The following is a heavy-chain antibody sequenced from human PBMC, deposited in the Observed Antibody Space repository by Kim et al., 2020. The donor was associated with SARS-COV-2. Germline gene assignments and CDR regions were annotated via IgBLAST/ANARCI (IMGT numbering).Heavy chain of an antibody. CDR2: T. Sequence: TYYNPSLKSRVTISVDTSKNQFSLKLSSVTAADTAVYYCARASDSSGYYPWGQGTLVTVSS. D-gene: IGHD3-22*01. V-gene: IGHV4-31*02. CDR3: ARASDSSGYYP. J-gene: IGHJ5*02.